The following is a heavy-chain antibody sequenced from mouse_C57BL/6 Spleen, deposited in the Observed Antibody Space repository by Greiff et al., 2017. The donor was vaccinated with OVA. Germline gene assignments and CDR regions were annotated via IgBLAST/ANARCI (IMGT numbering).Heavy chain of an antibody. CDR1: GYTFTSYW. CDR3: ASEGDSSGPGIDY. V-gene: IGHV1-64*01. Sequence: VQLQQSGAELVKPGASVKLSCKASGYTFTSYWMHWVKQRPGQGLEWIGMIHPNSGSTNYNEKFKSKATLTVDKSSSTAYMQLSSLTSEDSAVYYCASEGDSSGPGIDYWGQGTTLTVSS. CDR2: IHPNSGST. D-gene: IGHD3-2*02. J-gene: IGHJ2*01.